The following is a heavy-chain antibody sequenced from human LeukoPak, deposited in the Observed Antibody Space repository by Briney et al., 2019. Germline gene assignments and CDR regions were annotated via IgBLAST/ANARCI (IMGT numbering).Heavy chain of an antibody. CDR2: IYYTGST. CDR3: ARRTTVTPNWFDP. V-gene: IGHV4-59*08. D-gene: IGHD4-17*01. J-gene: IGHJ5*02. Sequence: PSETLSLTCTVSGGPISSYQWSWIRQPPGKGLDWIGYIYYTGSTNYNPSLKSRVTISLDTSKNQFSLKLSSVTAADTAVYYCARRTTVTPNWFDPWGQGTLVTVSS. CDR1: GGPISSYQ.